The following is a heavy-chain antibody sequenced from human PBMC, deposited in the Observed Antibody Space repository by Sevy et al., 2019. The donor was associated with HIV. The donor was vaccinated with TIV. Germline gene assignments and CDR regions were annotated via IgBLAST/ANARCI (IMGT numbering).Heavy chain of an antibody. J-gene: IGHJ6*02. V-gene: IGHV3-21*01. D-gene: IGHD2-2*01. Sequence: GESLKISCAASGFTFSSYSMNWVRQAPGKGLEWVSSISSSSSYIYYADSVKGRFTISRDNAKNSLYLQMNSLRAEDMAGYYCARDAGYCSSTGCRRGGGNYYYGMDVWGQGTTVTVSS. CDR3: ARDAGYCSSTGCRRGGGNYYYGMDV. CDR1: GFTFSSYS. CDR2: ISSSSSYI.